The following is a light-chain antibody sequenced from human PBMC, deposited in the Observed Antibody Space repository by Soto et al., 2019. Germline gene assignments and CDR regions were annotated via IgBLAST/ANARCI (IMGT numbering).Light chain of an antibody. CDR2: AAS. CDR3: QQYKSYPLT. J-gene: IGKJ4*01. CDR1: QDIINY. Sequence: DIQMTQSPSSLSASVGDRVTITCRASQDIINYLAWFRQKPGKAPKSLIYAASNLQSGVPSKFSGSGSGTDFTLNINSLEPEDFATYYCQQYKSYPLTFGGGTTVETK. V-gene: IGKV1-16*02.